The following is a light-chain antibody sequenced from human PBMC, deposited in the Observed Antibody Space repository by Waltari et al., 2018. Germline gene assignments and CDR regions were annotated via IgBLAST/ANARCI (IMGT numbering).Light chain of an antibody. V-gene: IGLV2-8*01. J-gene: IGLJ2*01. Sequence: QSALTQPPSASGSPGQSVTISCTGTSSDVGGYNYVSWYQQHPGQAPKVLMYEVSKRPSGVPDRFSGSKSGNTASLTVSGLQAEDEADYYCSSYAGNNVVFGGGTKLTVL. CDR1: SSDVGGYNY. CDR2: EVS. CDR3: SSYAGNNVV.